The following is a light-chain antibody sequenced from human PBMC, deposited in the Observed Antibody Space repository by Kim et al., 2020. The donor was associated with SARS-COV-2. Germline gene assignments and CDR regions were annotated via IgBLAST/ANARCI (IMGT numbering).Light chain of an antibody. Sequence: SYELTQPPSVSVAPGKTARITCGGNNIGRKSVHWYQQKPGQAPVLVIYYDSDRPSGIPERFSGSNSGNTATLTISRVEAGDEADYYCQVWASSSDHGVFG. V-gene: IGLV3-21*04. CDR1: NIGRKS. CDR3: QVWASSSDHGV. J-gene: IGLJ1*01. CDR2: YDS.